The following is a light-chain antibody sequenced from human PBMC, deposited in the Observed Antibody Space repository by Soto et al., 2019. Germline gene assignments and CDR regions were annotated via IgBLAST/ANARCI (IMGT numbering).Light chain of an antibody. V-gene: IGKV3-20*01. CDR1: QSVSSTL. CDR2: GVS. Sequence: ELVLTQSPVALSLSSGERATLSCRASQSVSSTLLTWYQQKPGQAPRLLIYGVSSRATGIPDRFSGSGSGTDFTLTISRVEPEDFAVYYCHHFGSLPETFGQGTNVE. J-gene: IGKJ1*01. CDR3: HHFGSLPET.